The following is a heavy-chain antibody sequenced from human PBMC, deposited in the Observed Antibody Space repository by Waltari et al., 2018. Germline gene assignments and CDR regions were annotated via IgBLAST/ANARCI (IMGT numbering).Heavy chain of an antibody. CDR2: INHSGST. CDR1: GGSFSGYY. D-gene: IGHD3-10*01. CDR3: ARGWGPLLWFGESLFDY. V-gene: IGHV4-34*01. J-gene: IGHJ4*02. Sequence: QVQLQQWGAGLLKPSETLSLTCAVYGGSFSGYYWSWIRQPPGKGLEWIGEINHSGSTNYNPSRKSRVTISVDTSKNQFSLKLSFVTAADTAVYYCARGWGPLLWFGESLFDYWGQGTLVTVSS.